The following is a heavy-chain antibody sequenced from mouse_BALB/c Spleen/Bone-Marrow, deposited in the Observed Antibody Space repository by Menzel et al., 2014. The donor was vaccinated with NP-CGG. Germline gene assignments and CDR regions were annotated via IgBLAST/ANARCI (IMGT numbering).Heavy chain of an antibody. D-gene: IGHD2-10*01. CDR1: GYTFTGYY. CDR3: TRRSLLSDYYSMDY. CDR2: INPSNGGT. Sequence: VKLVESGAELVKPGASVKLSCKASGYTFTGYYLYWVKQRPGQGLEWIGEINPSNGGTNFNERFKSKASLTVDKSSSTAYMQLNSLTSEDSAVYYCTRRSLLSDYYSMDYWGQGTSVTVSS. V-gene: IGHV1S81*02. J-gene: IGHJ4*01.